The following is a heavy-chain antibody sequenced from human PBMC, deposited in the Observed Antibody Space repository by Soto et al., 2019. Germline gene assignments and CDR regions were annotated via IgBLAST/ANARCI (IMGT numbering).Heavy chain of an antibody. CDR3: ARVYYYDSSGYPYYFDY. D-gene: IGHD3-22*01. V-gene: IGHV3-7*01. CDR1: GFTFSSYW. Sequence: PGGSLRLSCAASGFTFSSYWMSWVRQAPGKGLEWVANIKQDGSEKYYVDSVKGRFTISRDNAKNSLYLQMNSLRAEDTVVYYCARVYYYDSSGYPYYFDYWGQGTLVTVSS. J-gene: IGHJ4*02. CDR2: IKQDGSEK.